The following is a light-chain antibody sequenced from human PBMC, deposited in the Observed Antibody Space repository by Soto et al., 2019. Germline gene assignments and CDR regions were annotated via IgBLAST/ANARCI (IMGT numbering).Light chain of an antibody. CDR2: GAS. J-gene: IGKJ1*01. Sequence: IGLTISAGTVSLYPGERATLSCRASQSVISTYLAWYQQKPGQAPRLIIYGASSRATGIPDRFSGIVSGTDGTITFSILQAEDGIGYCSQQSGSPPATFCQGAKV. V-gene: IGKV3-20*01. CDR3: QQSGSPPAT. CDR1: QSVISTY.